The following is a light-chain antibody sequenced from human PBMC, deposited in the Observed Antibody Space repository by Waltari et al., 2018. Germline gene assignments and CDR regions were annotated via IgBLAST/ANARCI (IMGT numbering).Light chain of an antibody. CDR3: QQSYSTPQLT. CDR2: AAA. Sequence: DIQMTQSPSSLSASVGDRVTITCRSSQSISSYLNWYQQKPGKAPKLLIYAAASLQSGVPSRVSGSGSGTDFTLTISSLEPEDVAAYYCQQSYSTPQLTFGGGTKVEIK. CDR1: QSISSY. V-gene: IGKV1-39*01. J-gene: IGKJ4*01.